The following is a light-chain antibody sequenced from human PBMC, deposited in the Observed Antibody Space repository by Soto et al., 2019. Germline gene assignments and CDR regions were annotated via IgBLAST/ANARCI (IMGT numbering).Light chain of an antibody. J-gene: IGKJ1*01. CDR2: DVS. CDR1: ESISRW. V-gene: IGKV1-5*01. CDR3: QHYKMYSPWT. Sequence: DILMTQSPSTLSASVGDRVTITCRASESISRWLAWYQQKPGQAPKLLIYDVSSLQSGVPSRFSGSGSGTEFTLTISSLQPDDFATYYCQHYKMYSPWTLGQGTKVDIK.